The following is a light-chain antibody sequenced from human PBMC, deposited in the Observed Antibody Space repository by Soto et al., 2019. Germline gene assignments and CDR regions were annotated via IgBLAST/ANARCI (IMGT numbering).Light chain of an antibody. V-gene: IGKV1-5*01. CDR2: DAS. CDR3: QQYSSYWT. J-gene: IGKJ1*01. Sequence: DIQMTQSPSSLSASVGDRVTITCRASQSISRGLAWYHEKPGKAPKVLIYDASNLESGVPSRFSGSGSGTEFTLTISRLQPDDFATYYCQQYSSYWTFGQGTKVEI. CDR1: QSISRG.